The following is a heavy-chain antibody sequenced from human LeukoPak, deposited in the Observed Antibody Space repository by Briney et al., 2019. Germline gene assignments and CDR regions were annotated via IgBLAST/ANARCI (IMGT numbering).Heavy chain of an antibody. Sequence: GASIRVSCKASGYIFTDYYIHWVRQAPGQALEWMGWINPNSGAAKYREKFQGRITMTGDTSISTVYMALTGLRSDDTALYYCLRGGTFDYWGQGILVTVSS. J-gene: IGHJ4*02. CDR1: GYIFTDYY. D-gene: IGHD1-1*01. V-gene: IGHV1-2*02. CDR3: LRGGTFDY. CDR2: INPNSGAA.